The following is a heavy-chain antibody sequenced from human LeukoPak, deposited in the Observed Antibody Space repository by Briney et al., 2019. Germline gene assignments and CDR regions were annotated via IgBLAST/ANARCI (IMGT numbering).Heavy chain of an antibody. CDR1: GFTFSDYY. D-gene: IGHD3-22*01. J-gene: IGHJ1*01. CDR2: ISSSGSTI. CDR3: AKTTLTYYYDSSGYSNAEYFQH. Sequence: GGSLRLSCAASGFTFSDYYMSWIRQAPGKGLEWVSYISSSGSTIYYADSVKGRFTISRDNSKNTLYLQMNSLRAEDTAVYYCAKTTLTYYYDSSGYSNAEYFQHWGQGTLVTVSS. V-gene: IGHV3-11*01.